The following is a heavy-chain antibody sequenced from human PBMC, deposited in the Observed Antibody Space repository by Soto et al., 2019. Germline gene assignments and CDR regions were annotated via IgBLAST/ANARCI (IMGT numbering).Heavy chain of an antibody. CDR1: GGSISSYY. CDR2: IYYSGST. CDR3: ARDSVLGTASSTINDAFDI. Sequence: SETLSLTCTVSGGSISSYYWSWIRQPPGKGLEWIGYIYYSGSTNYNPSLKSRVTISVDTSKNQFSLKLSSVTAADTAVYYCARDSVLGTASSTINDAFDIWGQGTMVTVSS. D-gene: IGHD2-21*02. V-gene: IGHV4-59*01. J-gene: IGHJ3*02.